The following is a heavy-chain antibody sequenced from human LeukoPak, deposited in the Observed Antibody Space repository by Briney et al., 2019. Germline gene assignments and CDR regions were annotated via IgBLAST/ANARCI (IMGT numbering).Heavy chain of an antibody. CDR1: GCSLRTRGLG. V-gene: IGHV2-5*02. CDR2: IYWDDDK. J-gene: IGHJ5*02. D-gene: IGHD3-10*01. Sequence: SGPTLVKPTQTLTLTCSFSGCSLRTRGLGVGWIRQPPGKALEWLSLIYWDDDKRYSPSLKSRLTITTATSKTQVVLTITNMDPLDTGTYSCTHRSIGSASYVFDPWGQGTLVTVSS. CDR3: THRSIGSASYVFDP.